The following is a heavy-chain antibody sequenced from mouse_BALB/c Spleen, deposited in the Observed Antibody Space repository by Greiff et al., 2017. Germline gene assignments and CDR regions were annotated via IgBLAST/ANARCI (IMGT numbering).Heavy chain of an antibody. CDR1: GYTFTSYW. J-gene: IGHJ1*01. CDR3: ARNGDEYFDV. Sequence: QVQLQQSGAELARPGASVKLSCKASGYTFTSYWMQWVKQRPGQGLEWIGAIYPGDGDTRYTQKFKGKATLTADKSSSTAYMQLSSLASEDSAVYYCARNGDEYFDVWGAGTTVTVSS. V-gene: IGHV1-87*01. CDR2: IYPGDGDT.